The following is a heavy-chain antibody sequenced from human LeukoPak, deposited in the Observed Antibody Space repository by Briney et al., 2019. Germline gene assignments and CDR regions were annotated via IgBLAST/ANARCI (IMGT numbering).Heavy chain of an antibody. D-gene: IGHD5-18*01. CDR2: ISSSGSYI. J-gene: IGHJ4*02. Sequence: PGGSLRLSCAAPGFSFNIYTMNWVRQAPGKGLEWVSSISSSGSYISQADSLKGRFTISRDNAQNSLYLQMNSLRAEDTAVYYCATGPSYGYEYWGQGNLVTVSS. V-gene: IGHV3-21*01. CDR3: ATGPSYGYEY. CDR1: GFSFNIYT.